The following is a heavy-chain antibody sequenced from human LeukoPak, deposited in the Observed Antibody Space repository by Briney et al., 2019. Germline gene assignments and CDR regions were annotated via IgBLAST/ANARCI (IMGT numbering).Heavy chain of an antibody. Sequence: GGSLRLSCAASGFTVGSFAMSWVRQAPGKGLEWVSAITGSGVDTYYADSVKGRFTISRDNSKNTLYLQMNSLRAEDTAVYYCANILSSGWFDPWGQGTLVTVSS. CDR1: GFTVGSFA. CDR2: ITGSGVDT. D-gene: IGHD6-19*01. CDR3: ANILSSGWFDP. J-gene: IGHJ5*02. V-gene: IGHV3-23*01.